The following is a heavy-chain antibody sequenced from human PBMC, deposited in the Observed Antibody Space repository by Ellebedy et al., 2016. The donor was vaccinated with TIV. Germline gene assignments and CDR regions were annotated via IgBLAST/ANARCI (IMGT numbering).Heavy chain of an antibody. D-gene: IGHD3-16*01. CDR1: GYPFTAYY. Sequence: ASVKVSXKASGYPFTAYYIHWLRQAPGQGLEWMGWINTQFLGTTYEEKFKGRVTMTRDTSTSTAYMELSSLRSDDTAVYFCAREGDLPRGNWFDPWGQGTLVTVSS. CDR2: INTQFLGT. V-gene: IGHV1-2*02. CDR3: AREGDLPRGNWFDP. J-gene: IGHJ5*02.